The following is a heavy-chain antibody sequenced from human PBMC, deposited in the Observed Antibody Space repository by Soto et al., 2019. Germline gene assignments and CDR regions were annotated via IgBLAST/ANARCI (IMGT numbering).Heavy chain of an antibody. V-gene: IGHV3-66*01. Sequence: EVQLVESGGGLVQPGGSQRLSCAASGLTVSSNYMSWVRQAPGKGLEWVSVMYSGGSTYYADSVKGRFIISRDNYKNTLYLQMDSLRVEDTAVYYCARDSSLHQPLFYGMDVWGQGTTVTVSS. CDR1: GLTVSSNY. D-gene: IGHD2-2*01. CDR2: MYSGGST. CDR3: ARDSSLHQPLFYGMDV. J-gene: IGHJ6*02.